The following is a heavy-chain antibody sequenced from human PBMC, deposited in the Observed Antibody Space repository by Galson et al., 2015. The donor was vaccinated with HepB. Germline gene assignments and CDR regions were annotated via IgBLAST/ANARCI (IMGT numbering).Heavy chain of an antibody. CDR1: GYTFTGYY. V-gene: IGHV1-2*02. CDR2: INPNSGGT. D-gene: IGHD2-2*01. CDR3: ARVGVVVPGVRGDSSSSGHY. Sequence: SVKVSCKASGYTFTGYYMHWVRQAPGQGLEWMGWINPNSGGTNYAQKFQGRVTMTRDTSISTAYMELSRLRSDDTAVYYCARVGVVVPGVRGDSSSSGHYWGQGTLVTVSS. J-gene: IGHJ4*02.